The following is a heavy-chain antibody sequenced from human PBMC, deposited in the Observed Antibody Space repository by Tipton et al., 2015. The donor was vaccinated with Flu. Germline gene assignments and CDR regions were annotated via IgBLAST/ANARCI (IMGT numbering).Heavy chain of an antibody. CDR2: ISAYNGNT. CDR3: ARDPELVAPRAFDI. CDR1: GGTFSSYA. Sequence: QSGAEVKKPGSSVKVSCKASGGTFSSYAISWVRQAPGQGLEWMGWISAYNGNTNYAQKLQGRVTMTTDTSTSTAYMELRSLRSDDTAVYYCARDPELVAPRAFDIWGQGTMVTVSS. J-gene: IGHJ3*02. D-gene: IGHD5-12*01. V-gene: IGHV1-18*01.